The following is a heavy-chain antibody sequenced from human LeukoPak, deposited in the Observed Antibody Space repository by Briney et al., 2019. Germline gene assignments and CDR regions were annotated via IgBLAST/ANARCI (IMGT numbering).Heavy chain of an antibody. CDR3: ARDPSIAVAGNWGDYFDY. Sequence: PGGSLRLSCAASGFTFSSYSMNWVRQAPGKGLEWVSYISSSSSTIYYADSVKGRFTISRDNAKNSLYLQMNSLRAGDTAVYYCARDPSIAVAGNWGDYFDYWGQGTLVTVSS. J-gene: IGHJ4*02. V-gene: IGHV3-48*04. CDR2: ISSSSSTI. D-gene: IGHD6-19*01. CDR1: GFTFSSYS.